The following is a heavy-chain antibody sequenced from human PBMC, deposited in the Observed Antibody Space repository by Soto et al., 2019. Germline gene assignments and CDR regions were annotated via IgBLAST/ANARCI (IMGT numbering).Heavy chain of an antibody. J-gene: IGHJ6*02. V-gene: IGHV4-61*01. CDR1: GGSVSSGSYY. CDR3: ARAVSAYYYYGMDV. Sequence: QVQLQESGPGLVKPSETLSLTCTVSGGSVSSGSYYWSWIRQPPGKGLEWIGYIYYSGSTNYNPSLKSRVTXXVXTYXNQFSLKLSSVTAADTAVYYCARAVSAYYYYGMDVWGQGTTVTVSS. CDR2: IYYSGST.